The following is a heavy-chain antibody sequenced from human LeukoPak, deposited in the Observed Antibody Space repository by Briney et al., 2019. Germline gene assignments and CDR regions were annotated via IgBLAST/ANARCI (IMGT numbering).Heavy chain of an antibody. J-gene: IGHJ6*03. CDR2: ISPRSETI. V-gene: IGHV3-48*04. Sequence: GGSLRLSCAASGFTFSNAWMSWVRQAPGKGLEWVSYISPRSETIYYAESVKGRFTVSRDDSKDSLYLQMHTLRAEDTAVYYCARIDGPTVFTYYMDLWGKGTTVTVAS. D-gene: IGHD3-16*01. CDR3: ARIDGPTVFTYYMDL. CDR1: GFTFSNAW.